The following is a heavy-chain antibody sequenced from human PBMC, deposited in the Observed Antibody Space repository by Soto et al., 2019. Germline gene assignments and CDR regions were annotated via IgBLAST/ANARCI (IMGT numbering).Heavy chain of an antibody. CDR1: GGSVSSGNYY. J-gene: IGHJ4*02. Sequence: PSETLSLTCTVSGGSVSSGNYYWSWIRQPPGKGLEWIGYFYYTGSTNYNPSLKGRVTISVDASKNQFSLRLSSVTAADTAVYYCARSYRASFDYWGQGTPVTVSS. V-gene: IGHV4-61*01. CDR3: ARSYRASFDY. D-gene: IGHD1-26*01. CDR2: FYYTGST.